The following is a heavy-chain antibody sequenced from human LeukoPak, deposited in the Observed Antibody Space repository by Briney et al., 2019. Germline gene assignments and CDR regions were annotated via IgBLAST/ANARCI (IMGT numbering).Heavy chain of an antibody. CDR3: ARSLIWNWFDP. J-gene: IGHJ5*02. D-gene: IGHD2-8*01. V-gene: IGHV4-39*01. CDR1: GGSISSSSYY. Sequence: SETLSLTCTVSGGSISSSSYYWGWIRQPPGKGLEWIGSIYYSGSTYYNPSLKSRVTISVDTSKNQFSLKLSSVTAADTAVYYCARSLIWNWFDPWGQGTLVTVSS. CDR2: IYYSGST.